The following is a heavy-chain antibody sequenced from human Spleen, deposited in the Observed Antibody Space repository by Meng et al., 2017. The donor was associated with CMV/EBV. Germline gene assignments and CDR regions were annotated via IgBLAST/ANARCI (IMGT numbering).Heavy chain of an antibody. Sequence: GESLKISCAASGFTFSSYATSWVRQAPGKGLEWVSAISGSGGSTYYADSVKGRFTISRDNAKNSLYLQMNSLRAEDTALYYCARDCRDIVVVPAAPRYYYYYYGMDVWGQGTTVTVSS. CDR1: GFTFSSYA. CDR2: ISGSGGST. V-gene: IGHV3-23*01. CDR3: ARDCRDIVVVPAAPRYYYYYYGMDV. D-gene: IGHD2-2*01. J-gene: IGHJ6*02.